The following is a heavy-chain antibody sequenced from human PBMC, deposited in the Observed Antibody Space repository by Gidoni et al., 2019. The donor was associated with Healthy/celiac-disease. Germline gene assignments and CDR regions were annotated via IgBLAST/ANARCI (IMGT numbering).Heavy chain of an antibody. CDR1: GFTFRSYA. J-gene: IGHJ4*02. D-gene: IGHD1-26*01. CDR2: ISGSGGST. V-gene: IGHV3-23*01. Sequence: EVQLLAPGGGLVQPGGSLILSCAASGFTFRSYAMSWVRQAPGKGLEWVSAISGSGGSTYYADSVKGRFTNSRDKSKNTLYLQMNSLRAEDTAVYYCAKLGGSYYGVDEFDYWGQGTLVTVSS. CDR3: AKLGGSYYGVDEFDY.